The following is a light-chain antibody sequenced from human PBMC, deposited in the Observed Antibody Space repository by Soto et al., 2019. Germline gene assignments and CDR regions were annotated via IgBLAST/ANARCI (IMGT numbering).Light chain of an antibody. CDR3: SSYTTSYFYV. V-gene: IGLV2-14*01. J-gene: IGLJ1*01. CDR1: GRDIGAYDY. CDR2: GVK. Sequence: QSALTQPASVSGSPGQSITISCTGSGRDIGAYDYVSWYQQHPGKAPKLLIYGVKNRPSGVSYRFSASKSAFTASLTISGLQAEDEAHYYCSSYTTSYFYVFGPGTKLTLL.